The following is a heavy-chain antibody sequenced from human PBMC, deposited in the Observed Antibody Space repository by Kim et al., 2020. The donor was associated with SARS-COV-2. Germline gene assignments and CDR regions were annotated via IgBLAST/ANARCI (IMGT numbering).Heavy chain of an antibody. CDR2: ISSSSSYI. V-gene: IGHV3-21*01. CDR1: GFTFSSYS. J-gene: IGHJ4*02. CDR3: ARGPDCSGGSCYFRTGPPPGV. D-gene: IGHD2-15*01. Sequence: GGSLRLSCAASGFTFSSYSMNWVRQAPGKGLEWVSSISSSSSYIYYADSVKGRFTISRDNAKNSLYLQMNSLRAEDTAVYYCARGPDCSGGSCYFRTGPPPGVWGQGTLVTVSS.